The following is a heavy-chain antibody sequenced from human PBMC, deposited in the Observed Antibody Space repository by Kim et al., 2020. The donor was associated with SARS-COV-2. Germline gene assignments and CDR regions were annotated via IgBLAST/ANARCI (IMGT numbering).Heavy chain of an antibody. D-gene: IGHD4-17*01. Sequence: SVKVSCKASGGTFSSYAISWVRQAPGQGLEWMGGIIPIFGTANYAQKFQGRVTITADESTSTAYMELSSLRSEDTAVYYCAREDVDGDYDPIYYYYGMDVWGQGTTVTVSS. CDR1: GGTFSSYA. V-gene: IGHV1-69*13. CDR2: IIPIFGTA. J-gene: IGHJ6*02. CDR3: AREDVDGDYDPIYYYYGMDV.